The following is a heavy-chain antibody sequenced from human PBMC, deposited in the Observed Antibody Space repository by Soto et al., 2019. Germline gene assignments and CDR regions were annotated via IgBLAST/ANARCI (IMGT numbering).Heavy chain of an antibody. J-gene: IGHJ4*02. CDR1: GFTFSSFS. Sequence: EVELLESGGGLVQPGGSLRLSCAASGFTFSSFSMTWVRQAPGKGLEWVSGISGSGGTTNYADSVKDRFTISRDNSKSTLFLQMHSLRADDTAVYYCAKYGRDSSAWKADYGGQGTLVTVSS. CDR3: AKYGRDSSAWKADY. CDR2: ISGSGGTT. D-gene: IGHD3-22*01. V-gene: IGHV3-23*01.